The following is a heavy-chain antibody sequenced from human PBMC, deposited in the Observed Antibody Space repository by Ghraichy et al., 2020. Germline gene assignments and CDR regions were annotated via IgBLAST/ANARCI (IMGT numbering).Heavy chain of an antibody. CDR3: AKEGAAPPDYYYGSGSYYNPADY. D-gene: IGHD3-10*01. Sequence: GGSLRLSCAASGFTFSSYAMSWVRQAPGKGLEWVSAISGSGGSTYYADSVKGRFTISRDNSKNTLYLQMNSLRAEDTAVYYCAKEGAAPPDYYYGSGSYYNPADYWGQGTLVTVSS. CDR2: ISGSGGST. V-gene: IGHV3-23*01. CDR1: GFTFSSYA. J-gene: IGHJ4*02.